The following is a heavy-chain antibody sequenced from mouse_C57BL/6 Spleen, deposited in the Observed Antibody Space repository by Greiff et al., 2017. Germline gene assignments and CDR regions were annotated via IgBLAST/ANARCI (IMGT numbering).Heavy chain of an antibody. Sequence: QVQLQQPGTELVKPGASVKLSCKASGYTFTSYWMHWVTQRPGEGLEWIGNINPSNGGTNYNEKFKSKATLTVDKASSTAYMQLSSLTSEDSAVYYCARSYDGYYGGYFDVWGTGTTVTVSS. CDR1: GYTFTSYW. V-gene: IGHV1-53*01. CDR2: INPSNGGT. J-gene: IGHJ1*03. D-gene: IGHD2-3*01. CDR3: ARSYDGYYGGYFDV.